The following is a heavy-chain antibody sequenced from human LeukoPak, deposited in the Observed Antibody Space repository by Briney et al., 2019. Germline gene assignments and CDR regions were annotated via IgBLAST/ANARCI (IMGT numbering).Heavy chain of an antibody. V-gene: IGHV4-59*01. CDR2: IYYTGST. CDR1: GGSISSYY. J-gene: IGHJ4*02. Sequence: SETLSLTCTVSGGSISSYYWSWIRQPPGKGLDWIGYIYYTGSTNYNPSLKSRVTISVDTSRNQFSLRLSSVTAADTAMYYCARVGDSHDGGGYGGHYWGQGILVTVSS. CDR3: ARVGDSHDGGGYGGHY. D-gene: IGHD3-22*01.